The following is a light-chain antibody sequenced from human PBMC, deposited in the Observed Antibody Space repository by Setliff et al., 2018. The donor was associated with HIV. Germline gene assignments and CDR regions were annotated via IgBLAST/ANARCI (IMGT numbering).Light chain of an antibody. CDR1: SSDVGKSTY. CDR3: SSCTNRNTLDV. CDR2: DVS. J-gene: IGLJ1*01. Sequence: QSVLTRPASVSGSPGQSITISCTGTSSDVGKSTYLSGDQQHPGKAPKLIINDVSDRPSGVSNLFSGSKSVNTASLTISGLQAEDEADYCCSSCTNRNTLDVFGTGTKVTVL. V-gene: IGLV2-14*03.